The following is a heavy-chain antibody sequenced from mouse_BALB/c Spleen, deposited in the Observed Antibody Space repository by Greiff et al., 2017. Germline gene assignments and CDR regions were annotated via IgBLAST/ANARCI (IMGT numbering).Heavy chain of an antibody. CDR3: ARVSPTMITDYFDY. CDR1: GFTFTDYY. V-gene: IGHV7-3*02. Sequence: EVQLVESGGGLVQPGGSLRLSCATSGFTFTDYYMSWVRQPPGKALEWLGFIRNKANGYTTEYSASVKGRFTISRDNSQSILYLQMNTLRAEDSATYYCARVSPTMITDYFDYWGQGTTLTVSS. CDR2: IRNKANGYTT. J-gene: IGHJ2*01. D-gene: IGHD2-4*01.